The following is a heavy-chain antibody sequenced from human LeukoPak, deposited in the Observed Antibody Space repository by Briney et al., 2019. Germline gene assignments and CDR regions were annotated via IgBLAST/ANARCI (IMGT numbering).Heavy chain of an antibody. V-gene: IGHV3-7*01. CDR1: GFTLRSYW. Sequence: GGSLSLSCAASGFTLRSYWMSWVRQAPGRGVEWVANKKQDESEKHYMRSVKGRFSISRDNARNLVYLQMNNLRAEDTAAYFCARAGAPFYSCGQRTLVTVSS. CDR2: KKQDESEK. CDR3: ARAGAPFYS. D-gene: IGHD4/OR15-4a*01. J-gene: IGHJ4*02.